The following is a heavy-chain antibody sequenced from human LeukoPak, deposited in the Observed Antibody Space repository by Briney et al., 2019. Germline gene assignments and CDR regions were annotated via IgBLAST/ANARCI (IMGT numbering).Heavy chain of an antibody. D-gene: IGHD1-26*01. CDR3: ASGSPPDY. J-gene: IGHJ4*02. Sequence: GGSLRLSCAASGFTFSRYWMHWVRHAPGKGLVWVSRIKTDGSSTNYADSVKGRFTISRDNAKNTLYLQMNSLRAEDTAVYYCASGSPPDYWGQGTLVTVSS. CDR2: IKTDGSST. CDR1: GFTFSRYW. V-gene: IGHV3-74*01.